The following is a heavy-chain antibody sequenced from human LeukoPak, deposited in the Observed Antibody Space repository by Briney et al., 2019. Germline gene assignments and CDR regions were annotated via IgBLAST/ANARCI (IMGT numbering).Heavy chain of an antibody. CDR3: ARALSLSAAEFDY. CDR1: GYTFTGYY. J-gene: IGHJ4*02. D-gene: IGHD6-13*01. V-gene: IGHV1-2*02. Sequence: ASVKVSCKASGYTFTGYYMHWVRQAPGQGLEWMGWINPNSGGTNYAQKFQGRVTMTRDTSISTAYMELSSLRSEDTAVYYCARALSLSAAEFDYWGQGTLATVSS. CDR2: INPNSGGT.